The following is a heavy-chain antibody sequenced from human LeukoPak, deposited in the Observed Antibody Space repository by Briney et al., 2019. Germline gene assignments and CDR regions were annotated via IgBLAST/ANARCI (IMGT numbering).Heavy chain of an antibody. Sequence: PGGSLRLSCAASGFTFSSYAMHWVRQAPGKGLEWVAVISYDGSNKYYADSVKGRFTISRDNSKNTLYLQMNSLRAEDTAVYYCARARGVVWFDPWGQGTLVTVSS. V-gene: IGHV3-30*04. CDR2: ISYDGSNK. CDR1: GFTFSSYA. CDR3: ARARGVVWFDP. D-gene: IGHD2-15*01. J-gene: IGHJ5*02.